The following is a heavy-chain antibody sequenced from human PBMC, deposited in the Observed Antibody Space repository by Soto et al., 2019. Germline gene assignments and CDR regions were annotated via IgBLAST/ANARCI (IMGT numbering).Heavy chain of an antibody. V-gene: IGHV1-46*01. CDR1: GYSFTTFF. Sequence: QVHLVQSGAEVKKPGASVKISCKASGYSFTTFFIHWVRQAPGQGLAWLGMINPSGAVTAYAQRLQGRVTVTSDTSTSTLYMELSSLRSEDTAVYYCARGDYGSRGYFEELDYWGQGTLITVSS. J-gene: IGHJ4*02. CDR2: INPSGAVT. D-gene: IGHD3-22*01. CDR3: ARGDYGSRGYFEELDY.